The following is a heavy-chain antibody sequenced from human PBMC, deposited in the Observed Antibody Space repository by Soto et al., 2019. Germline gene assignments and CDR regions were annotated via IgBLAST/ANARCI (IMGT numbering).Heavy chain of an antibody. CDR3: ARVVNTDSSSFEENGRDV. D-gene: IGHD6-6*01. CDR1: GGTFSSYA. V-gene: IGHV1-69*01. Sequence: QVQLVQSGAEVKKPGSSVQVSCKASGGTFSSYAISWVRQAPGQGLEWMGGIVPIFGTANYAQKFQGRVAITADESTSTASMQLRSLRAEDMAVYYCARVVNTDSSSFEENGRDVWRQGPTVTFPS. J-gene: IGHJ6*02. CDR2: IVPIFGTA.